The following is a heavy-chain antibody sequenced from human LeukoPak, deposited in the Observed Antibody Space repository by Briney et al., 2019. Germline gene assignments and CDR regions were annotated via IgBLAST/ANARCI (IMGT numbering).Heavy chain of an antibody. CDR2: ISGSGDYT. V-gene: IGHV3-23*01. CDR1: GFTFSSHG. CDR3: AKGSRYYYYYMDV. D-gene: IGHD1-26*01. Sequence: PGGSLRLSCAASGFTFSSHGMSWVRQAPGKGLEWVSTISGSGDYTYYADSVKGRFTISRDNSKNTLYLQMNSLRAEDTAVYYCAKGSRYYYYYMDVWGKGTTVTISS. J-gene: IGHJ6*03.